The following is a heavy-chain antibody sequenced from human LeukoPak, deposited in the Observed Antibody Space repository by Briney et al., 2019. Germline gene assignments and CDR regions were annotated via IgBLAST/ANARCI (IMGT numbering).Heavy chain of an antibody. CDR2: IIPILGIA. D-gene: IGHD6-6*01. J-gene: IGHJ6*02. CDR3: ASYSSSSYYYYYGMDV. V-gene: IGHV1-69*04. CDR1: GGTFSSYA. Sequence: ASVKVSCKASGGTFSSYAISWVRQAPGQGLEWMGRIIPILGIANYAQKFQGRVTITADKSTSTAYMELSSLRSEDTAVYYCASYSSSSYYYYYGMDVWGQGTTVTVSS.